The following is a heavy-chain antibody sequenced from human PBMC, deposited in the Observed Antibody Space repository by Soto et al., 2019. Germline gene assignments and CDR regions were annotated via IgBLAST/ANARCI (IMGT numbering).Heavy chain of an antibody. CDR2: IYYSGST. J-gene: IGHJ4*02. D-gene: IGHD3-10*01. CDR3: ATYYYGSGSYYKGNYFDY. Sequence: SETLSLTCTVSGGSISSGDYYWSWIRQPPGKGLEWIGYIYYSGSTYYNPSLKSRVTISVDTSKNQFSLKLSSVTAADTAVYYCATYYYGSGSYYKGNYFDYWGQGTLVTVSS. CDR1: GGSISSGDYY. V-gene: IGHV4-30-4*01.